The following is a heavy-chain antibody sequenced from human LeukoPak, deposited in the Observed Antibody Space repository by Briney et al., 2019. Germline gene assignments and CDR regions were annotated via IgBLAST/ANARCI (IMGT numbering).Heavy chain of an antibody. D-gene: IGHD1-26*01. J-gene: IGHJ4*02. CDR1: RFTFSTYW. CDR3: AKCIVGATAPFDY. V-gene: IGHV3-74*01. CDR2: INSDGSST. Sequence: GGSLRLSCAASRFTFSTYWMHWVRQAPGKGLVWVSRINSDGSSTDYADSVKGRFTISRDNAKNTLYLQMNSLRAEDTALYYCAKCIVGATAPFDYWGQGTLVTVSS.